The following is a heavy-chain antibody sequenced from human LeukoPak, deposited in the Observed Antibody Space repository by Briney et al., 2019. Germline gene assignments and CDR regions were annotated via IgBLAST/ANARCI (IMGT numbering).Heavy chain of an antibody. Sequence: GASLRLSCSASGFTFSTHAMSCVRQAPEKGLEWVSTFGVSGDTYYADSVKGRFTISRHNSKNTLYLQMNSLTAEDTAIYYCAKALRVSVGRELEYWGQGTLLTVPS. CDR1: GFTFSTHA. CDR3: AKALRVSVGRELEY. CDR2: FGVSGDT. V-gene: IGHV3-23*01. D-gene: IGHD3-10*01. J-gene: IGHJ4*02.